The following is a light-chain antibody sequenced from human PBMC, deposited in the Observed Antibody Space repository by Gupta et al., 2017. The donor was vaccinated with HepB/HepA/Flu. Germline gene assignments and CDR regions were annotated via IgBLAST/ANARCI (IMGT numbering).Light chain of an antibody. CDR2: EVS. CDR3: CSYAGSGTLV. J-gene: IGLJ2*01. V-gene: IGLV2-23*02. Sequence: QSALTQPASVSGSPGQSITISCTGTSSDVGNYKVVSWYQQDPGKAPKLRMYEVSERPSGVSDRFSGSESGNTASLTISGLQAEDEADYYCCSYAGSGTLVFGGGTKLTVL. CDR1: SSDVGNYKV.